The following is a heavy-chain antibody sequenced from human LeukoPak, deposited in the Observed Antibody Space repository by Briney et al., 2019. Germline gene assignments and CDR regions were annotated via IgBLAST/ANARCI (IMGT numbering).Heavy chain of an antibody. J-gene: IGHJ4*02. V-gene: IGHV4-39*01. D-gene: IGHD4-17*01. Sequence: SETLSLTCTVSGGSISSSSYYWGWIRQPPGKGLEWIGSIYYSGSTYYNPSLKSRVTISVDTSKNQFSLKLNSVTAADTAVYYCARGENYGDYAVGYWGQGTLVTVSS. CDR3: ARGENYGDYAVGY. CDR1: GGSISSSSYY. CDR2: IYYSGST.